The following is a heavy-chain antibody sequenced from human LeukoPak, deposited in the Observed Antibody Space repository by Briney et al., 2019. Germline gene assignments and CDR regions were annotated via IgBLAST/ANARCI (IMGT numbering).Heavy chain of an antibody. CDR1: GFTFSSSW. J-gene: IGHJ4*02. CDR3: AREGRGGYYGFDY. V-gene: IGHV3-74*01. CDR2: INSDGSST. D-gene: IGHD3-3*01. Sequence: GGSLRLSCAASGFTFSSSWMHWVRQAPGKGLVWVSRINSDGSSTNYADSVKGRFTISRDNAKNTLYLQMNSLRAEDTAVYYCAREGRGGYYGFDYWGQGTLVTVSS.